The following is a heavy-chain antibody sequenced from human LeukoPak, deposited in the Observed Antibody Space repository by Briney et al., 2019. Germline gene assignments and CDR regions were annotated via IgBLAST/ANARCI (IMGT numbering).Heavy chain of an antibody. J-gene: IGHJ4*02. CDR3: ARGPYGSGRFDY. Sequence: PGGSLRLSCAASGFTFSSHAMSWVRQAPGKGLEWVSAISGSGGSTYYADSVKGRFTISRDNSKNTLYLQMNSLRAEDTAVYYCARGPYGSGRFDYWGQGTLVTVSS. V-gene: IGHV3-23*01. CDR1: GFTFSSHA. CDR2: ISGSGGST. D-gene: IGHD3-10*01.